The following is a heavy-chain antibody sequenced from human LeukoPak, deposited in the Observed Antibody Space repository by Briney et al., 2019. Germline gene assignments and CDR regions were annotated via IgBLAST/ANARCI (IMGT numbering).Heavy chain of an antibody. J-gene: IGHJ6*02. D-gene: IGHD1-26*01. CDR3: ARGGTVRNGMDV. Sequence: SETVSLTCTVSGDSISSYYWSWIRQPPGKGLEWIGYIYYSGSTNYNPSLKSRVTISVDTSRNQFSLKLSSVTAADTAVYYCARGGTVRNGMDVWGQGTTVTVSS. CDR1: GDSISSYY. CDR2: IYYSGST. V-gene: IGHV4-59*01.